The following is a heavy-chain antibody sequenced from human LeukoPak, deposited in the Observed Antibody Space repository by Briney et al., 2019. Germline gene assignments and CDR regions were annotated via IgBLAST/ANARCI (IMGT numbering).Heavy chain of an antibody. D-gene: IGHD3-3*01. CDR1: GGSISRSSYC. J-gene: IGHJ4*02. V-gene: IGHV4-39*01. CDR2: ISYNGST. Sequence: PSETLSLTCIVSGGSISRSSYCWGWIRQPPGKGLEWIGSISYNGSTYYSASLKSRVTISVDTSKNQFSLKLSSVTAADTAVYYCARLVFGVVKRFDYWGQGTLVTVSS. CDR3: ARLVFGVVKRFDY.